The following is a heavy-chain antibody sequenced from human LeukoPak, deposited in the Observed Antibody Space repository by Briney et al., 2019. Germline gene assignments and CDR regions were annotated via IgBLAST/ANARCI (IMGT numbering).Heavy chain of an antibody. D-gene: IGHD6-19*01. CDR3: ATNPVAGVDY. CDR1: GYTFTGYF. V-gene: IGHV1-2*02. CDR2: INPNSGGT. J-gene: IGHJ4*02. Sequence: ASVKVSCKASGYTFTGYFIHWVRQAPGQGLEWMGWINPNSGGTNYAQKFQGRVTMTEDTSTDTAYMELSSLRSEDTAVYYCATNPVAGVDYWGQGTLVTVSS.